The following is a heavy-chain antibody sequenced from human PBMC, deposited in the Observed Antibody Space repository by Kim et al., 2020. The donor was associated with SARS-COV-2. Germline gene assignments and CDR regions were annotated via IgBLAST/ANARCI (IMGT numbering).Heavy chain of an antibody. V-gene: IGHV3-23*01. CDR3: AKDLVVVPAAIPGGVYYYYYGMDV. J-gene: IGHJ6*02. Sequence: GGSLRLSCAASGFTFSSYAMSWVRQAPGKGLEWVSAISGSGGSTYYADSVKGRFTISRDNSKNTLYLQMNSLRAEDTAVYYCAKDLVVVPAAIPGGVYYYYYGMDVWGQGTTVTVSS. CDR2: ISGSGGST. CDR1: GFTFSSYA. D-gene: IGHD2-2*01.